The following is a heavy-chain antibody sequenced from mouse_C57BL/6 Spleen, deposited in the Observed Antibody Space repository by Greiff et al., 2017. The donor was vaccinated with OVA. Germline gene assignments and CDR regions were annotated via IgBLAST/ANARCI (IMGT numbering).Heavy chain of an antibody. D-gene: IGHD1-1*01. V-gene: IGHV1-61*01. CDR1: GYTFTSYW. CDR2: IYPSDSET. J-gene: IGHJ4*01. Sequence: VQLQQPGAELVRPGSSVKLSCKASGYTFTSYWMDWVKQRPGQGLEWIGNIYPSDSETHYNQKFKDKDTFTVDKSSSTAYMQLSSLTSEDSAVYYCASNYGSSPYAMDYWGQGTSVTVSS. CDR3: ASNYGSSPYAMDY.